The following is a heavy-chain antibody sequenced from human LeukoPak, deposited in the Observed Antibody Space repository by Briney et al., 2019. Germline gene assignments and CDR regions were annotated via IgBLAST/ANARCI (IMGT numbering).Heavy chain of an antibody. V-gene: IGHV4-39*01. CDR2: IYYSGST. J-gene: IGHJ4*02. CDR1: GGSISSSSYY. D-gene: IGHD3-10*01. Sequence: SSETLSLTYTVSGGSISSSSYYWGWIRQPPGKGLEWIGSIYYSGSTYYNPSLKSRVTISVDTSKNQFSLKLSSVTAADTAVYYCASLPATMVRGVPFDYWGQGTLVTVSS. CDR3: ASLPATMVRGVPFDY.